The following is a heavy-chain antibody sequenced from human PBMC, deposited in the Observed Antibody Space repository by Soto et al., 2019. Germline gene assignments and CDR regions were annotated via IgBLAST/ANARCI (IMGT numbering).Heavy chain of an antibody. V-gene: IGHV4-59*01. Sequence: PSETLSLTCTVSGGSISSYYWSWIRQPPGKGLEWIGYIYYGGSTNYNPSLKSRVTISVDTSKNQFSLKLSSVTAADTAVYYCARFLFGDSSGPDAFDICGQGSMVPVSS. D-gene: IGHD6-25*01. CDR2: IYYGGST. J-gene: IGHJ3*02. CDR1: GGSISSYY. CDR3: ARFLFGDSSGPDAFDI.